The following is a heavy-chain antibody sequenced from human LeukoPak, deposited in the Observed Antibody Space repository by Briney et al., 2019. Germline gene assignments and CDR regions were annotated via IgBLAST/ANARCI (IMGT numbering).Heavy chain of an antibody. V-gene: IGHV3-53*01. Sequence: GGSLRLSCAASGFTVSTDHMSWVRQAPGKGLEWVAVSYSGGSRYHAESVKGRFTISRDNSKNVLYLQMNSLRAEDTAVYYCARVWELSFDYWGQGTLVTVSS. J-gene: IGHJ4*02. CDR2: SYSGGSR. CDR1: GFTVSTDH. CDR3: ARVWELSFDY. D-gene: IGHD1-26*01.